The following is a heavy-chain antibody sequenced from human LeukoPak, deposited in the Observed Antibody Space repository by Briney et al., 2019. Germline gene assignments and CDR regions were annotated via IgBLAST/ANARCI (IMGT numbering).Heavy chain of an antibody. CDR1: GFIFRIYE. J-gene: IGHJ4*02. D-gene: IGHD6-13*01. V-gene: IGHV3-48*03. CDR3: ATDPLSTEAAPEY. CDR2: ISDGGVTT. Sequence: GGSLRLSCAASGFIFRIYEMNWVRQAPGKGLEWISYISDGGVTTYYADSVKGRFTISRDNAKNSLYLQMNSLRAEDTAVYYCATDPLSTEAAPEYWGQGTLVTVSS.